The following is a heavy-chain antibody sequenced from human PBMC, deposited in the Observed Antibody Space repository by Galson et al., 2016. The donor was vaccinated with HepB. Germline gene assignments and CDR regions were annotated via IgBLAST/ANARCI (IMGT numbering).Heavy chain of an antibody. V-gene: IGHV3-33*06. D-gene: IGHD3-16*01. J-gene: IGHJ4*02. CDR3: AKDWAQSLDY. CDR1: GFSFSGYG. CDR2: IRYDGNNR. Sequence: LRLSCAASGFSFSGYGMHWVRQAPGKGLEWVAVIRYDGNNRNYADSVKGRFIISRENSKNMLYLQMNSLRHEDTAVYYCAKDWAQSLDYWGQGILVTVSS.